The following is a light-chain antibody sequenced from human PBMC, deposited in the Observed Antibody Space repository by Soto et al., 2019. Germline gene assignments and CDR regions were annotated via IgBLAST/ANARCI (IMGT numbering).Light chain of an antibody. CDR1: SSDLGAYNY. CDR3: CSYAGSPWV. Sequence: QSVLTQPRSVSGSPGQSVTISCTGTSSDLGAYNYVSWYQQHPGKAPKRLTYDVNARPSGVPDRFSGSKSGNTAYLTISGLQAEDEADYYCCSYAGSPWVFGGGTKLTVL. CDR2: DVN. J-gene: IGLJ3*02. V-gene: IGLV2-11*01.